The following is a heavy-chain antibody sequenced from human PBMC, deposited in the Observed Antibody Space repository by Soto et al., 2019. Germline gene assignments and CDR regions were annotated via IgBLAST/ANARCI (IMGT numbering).Heavy chain of an antibody. CDR2: IRQSGERA. CDR1: GFIFSNFA. Sequence: QLLESGGDLVQPGGSLRLSCAASGFIFSNFAMYWVRRAPGKGLEWVSSIRQSGERASYADSARGRFTISRDNSKNSLYLQMNGLRLDDTAVYYCVTAVRTRLDNWGPGTLVTVSS. CDR3: VTAVRTRLDN. D-gene: IGHD3-10*01. J-gene: IGHJ4*02. V-gene: IGHV3-23*01.